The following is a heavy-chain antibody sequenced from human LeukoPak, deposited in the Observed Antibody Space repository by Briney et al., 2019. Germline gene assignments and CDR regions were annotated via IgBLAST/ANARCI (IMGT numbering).Heavy chain of an antibody. J-gene: IGHJ5*02. V-gene: IGHV4-59*08. CDR2: IYYSGST. CDR1: GGSIGSYY. D-gene: IGHD6-19*01. Sequence: PSETLSLTCTDSGGSIGSYYWTWIRQPPGEVLEWIGYIYYSGSTQYNPSLKSRVTISLDTSKNQFSLILRSVTAADTAVYYCARRIAVNPVYGFDPWGQGTLVTVSS. CDR3: ARRIAVNPVYGFDP.